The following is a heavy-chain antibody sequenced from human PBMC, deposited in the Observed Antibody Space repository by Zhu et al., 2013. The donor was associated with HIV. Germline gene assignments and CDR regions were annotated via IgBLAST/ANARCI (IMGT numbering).Heavy chain of an antibody. J-gene: IGHJ6*02. CDR2: ISAYNGNT. Sequence: QVQLVQSGAEVKKPGASVKVSCKASGYTFTSYGISWVRQAPGQGLEWMGWISAYNGNTNYAQKLQGRVTMTTDTSTSTAYMELRSLRSDDTAVYYCARQSYYCSGGSCYSRGYYYYGMDVVGPRDHGQPSP. D-gene: IGHD2-15*01. V-gene: IGHV1-18*01. CDR3: ARQSYYCSGGSCYSRGYYYYGMDV. CDR1: GYTFTSYG.